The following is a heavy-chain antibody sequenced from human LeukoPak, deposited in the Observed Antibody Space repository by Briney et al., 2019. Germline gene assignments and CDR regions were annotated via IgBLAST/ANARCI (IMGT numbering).Heavy chain of an antibody. Sequence: SETLSLTCAVYGGSFSGYYWSWIRQPPGKGLEWIGEINHSGSTNYNPSLKSRVTISVDTSKNQCSLKLSSVTAADTAVYYCARVLYDSSGYYYDYYYYYYMDVWGKGTTVTVSS. CDR2: INHSGST. D-gene: IGHD3-22*01. CDR3: ARVLYDSSGYYYDYYYYYYMDV. CDR1: GGSFSGYY. J-gene: IGHJ6*03. V-gene: IGHV4-34*01.